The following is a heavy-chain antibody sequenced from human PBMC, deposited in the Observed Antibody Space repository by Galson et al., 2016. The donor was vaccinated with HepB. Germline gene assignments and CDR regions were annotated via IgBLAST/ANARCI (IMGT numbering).Heavy chain of an antibody. CDR2: ISGSGGST. CDR1: GFTFSSYA. Sequence: LRLSCAASGFTFSSYAMSWVRQTPGKGLEWVSTISGSGGSTYYADSVKGRFTISRDNSKNTLFLQVNGLRAEDTAVYYCAKDSPIAWGRSSFYYLDYWGQGTLVTVSS. CDR3: AKDSPIAWGRSSFYYLDY. V-gene: IGHV3-23*01. D-gene: IGHD3-16*01. J-gene: IGHJ4*02.